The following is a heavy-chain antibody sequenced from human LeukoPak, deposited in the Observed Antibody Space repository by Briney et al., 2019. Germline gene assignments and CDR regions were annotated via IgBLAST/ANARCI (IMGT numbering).Heavy chain of an antibody. J-gene: IGHJ4*02. D-gene: IGHD2-15*01. CDR3: ARRLRYCSGGSCYQLFGY. Sequence: ASVKVSCKASGYTFTSYDINWVRQATGQGLEWIGWMNPNSGNTGYAQKFQGRVTMTRNTSISTAYMELSSLRSEDTAVYYCARRLRYCSGGSCYQLFGYWGQGTLVTVSS. CDR2: MNPNSGNT. V-gene: IGHV1-8*01. CDR1: GYTFTSYD.